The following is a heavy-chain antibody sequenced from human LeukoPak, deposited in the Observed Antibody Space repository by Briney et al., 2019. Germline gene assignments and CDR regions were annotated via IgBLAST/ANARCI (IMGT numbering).Heavy chain of an antibody. CDR2: ISSSSSYI. D-gene: IGHD3-22*01. CDR1: GFTFSSYS. CDR3: ARDGGYYDSSGYYYVGRGLDY. J-gene: IGHJ4*02. V-gene: IGHV3-21*05. Sequence: PGGSLRLSCAASGFTFSSYSMNWVRQAPGKGLEWVSYISSSSSYIYYADSVKGRFTISRDNAKNSLYLQMNSLRAEDTAVYYCARDGGYYDSSGYYYVGRGLDYWGQGTLVTVSS.